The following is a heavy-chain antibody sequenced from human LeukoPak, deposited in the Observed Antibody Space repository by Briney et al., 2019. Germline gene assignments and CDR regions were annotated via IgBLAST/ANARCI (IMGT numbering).Heavy chain of an antibody. CDR2: ISSTSIYI. J-gene: IGHJ3*02. CDR3: ARDANAFDI. Sequence: GGSLRLSCAASGFTFSTYSMSWARQAPGKGLEWVSSISSTSIYIFYADSVKGRFTISRDNAKNSLYLQMNSLRAEDTAVYYCARDANAFDIWGKGTMVTVSS. V-gene: IGHV3-21*01. CDR1: GFTFSTYS.